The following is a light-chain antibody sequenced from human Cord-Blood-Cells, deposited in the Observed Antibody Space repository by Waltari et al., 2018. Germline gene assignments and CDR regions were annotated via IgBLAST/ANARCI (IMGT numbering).Light chain of an antibody. J-gene: IGKJ1*01. CDR2: GAS. CDR1: QRVSSN. Sequence: EIVMTQSPATLSVSPGERATLSCRASQRVSSNVAWYQQKPGQAPRLLIYGASTRATGIPARFSGSGSGTEFTLTISSLQSEDFAVYYCQQYNNWPPWTCGQGTKVEIK. V-gene: IGKV3-15*01. CDR3: QQYNNWPPWT.